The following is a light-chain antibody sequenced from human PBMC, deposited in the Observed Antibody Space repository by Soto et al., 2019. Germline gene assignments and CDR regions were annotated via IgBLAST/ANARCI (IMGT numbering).Light chain of an antibody. CDR3: QQYGSSPT. Sequence: EIVLTQSPGTLSLSPGERAPLSCRASQSVSSSYLAWYQQNPGQAPRLLIYDASSRATGIPDRFSGSVSGTGFTLTISRLEPEDFAVYYCQQYGSSPTFGQGTRLEI. V-gene: IGKV3-20*01. CDR2: DAS. CDR1: QSVSSSY. J-gene: IGKJ5*01.